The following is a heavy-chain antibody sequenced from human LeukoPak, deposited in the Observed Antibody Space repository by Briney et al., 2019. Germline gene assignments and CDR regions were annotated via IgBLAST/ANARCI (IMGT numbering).Heavy chain of an antibody. J-gene: IGHJ5*02. D-gene: IGHD3-10*01. CDR1: GFTFSDYY. CDR3: AKDRDLLFAHCWFDL. V-gene: IGHV3-11*01. CDR2: ISSSGSTI. Sequence: GSLRLSCAASGFTFSDYYMSWIRQAPGKGLEWVSYISSSGSTIYYADSVKGRFTISRDNSKNTLYLQMNRLRAEDTAVYYCAKDRDLLFAHCWFDLWGQGILVTVSS.